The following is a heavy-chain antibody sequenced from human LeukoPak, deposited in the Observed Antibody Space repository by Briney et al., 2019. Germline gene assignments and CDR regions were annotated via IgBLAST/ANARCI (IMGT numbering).Heavy chain of an antibody. CDR1: GGSISSYY. Sequence: SETLSLTCTVSGGSISSYYWSWIRQPPGKGLEWIGYIYYSGSTNYNPSLKSRVTISVDTSKNQFSLKLCSVTAADTAVYYCARVEMALFDYWGQGTLVTVSS. CDR2: IYYSGST. J-gene: IGHJ4*02. CDR3: ARVEMALFDY. D-gene: IGHD5-24*01. V-gene: IGHV4-59*01.